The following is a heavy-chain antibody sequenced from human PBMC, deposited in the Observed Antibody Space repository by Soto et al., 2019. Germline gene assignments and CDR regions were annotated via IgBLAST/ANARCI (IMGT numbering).Heavy chain of an antibody. Sequence: SETLSLTCTVSGGSISSYYWSWIRQPPGKGLEWIGYIYYSGSTNYNPSLKSRVTISVDTSKNQFSLKLSSVTAADTAVYYCARDHRGSYLDYWGQGTLVTVSS. D-gene: IGHD1-26*01. CDR2: IYYSGST. CDR3: ARDHRGSYLDY. CDR1: GGSISSYY. J-gene: IGHJ4*02. V-gene: IGHV4-59*01.